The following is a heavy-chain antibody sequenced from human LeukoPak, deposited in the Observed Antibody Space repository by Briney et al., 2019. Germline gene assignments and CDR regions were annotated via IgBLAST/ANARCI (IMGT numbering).Heavy chain of an antibody. CDR1: ALTFRTYS. Sequence: PGGSLRLSCAASALTFRTYSMNWVRPAQGEGLEWISYISSSSNFIYYGDSVKGQFTISRDNVKNTLYLQMNSLRAEDTAVYYCARTPGSYDSTGYFSSQNAFDLWGQGTMVTVSS. D-gene: IGHD3-22*01. CDR3: ARTPGSYDSTGYFSSQNAFDL. V-gene: IGHV3-48*01. J-gene: IGHJ3*01. CDR2: ISSSSNFI.